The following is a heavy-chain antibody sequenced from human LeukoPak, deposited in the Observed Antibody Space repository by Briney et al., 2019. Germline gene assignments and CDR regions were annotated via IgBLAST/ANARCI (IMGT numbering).Heavy chain of an antibody. CDR1: GGSVSSTSYY. D-gene: IGHD3-3*01. Sequence: SSETLSLTCTVSGGSVSSTSYYWGWIRQPPGKGLEWIGSIYYSGTTYYNPSLKSRVTISVDTSKNQFSLKLNSVTAADTAVYYCARASGIMIFGVVLTPNWFDPWGQRTLVTVSS. J-gene: IGHJ5*02. V-gene: IGHV4-39*07. CDR3: ARASGIMIFGVVLTPNWFDP. CDR2: IYYSGTT.